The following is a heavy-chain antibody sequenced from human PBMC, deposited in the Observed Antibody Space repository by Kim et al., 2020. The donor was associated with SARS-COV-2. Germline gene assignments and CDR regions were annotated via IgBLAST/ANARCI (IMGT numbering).Heavy chain of an antibody. CDR1: GYTFTSYG. J-gene: IGHJ6*02. V-gene: IGHV1-18*01. D-gene: IGHD6-13*01. CDR2: ISAYNGNT. CDR3: AHGPPYSSSLYYYYGMDV. Sequence: ASVKVSCKASGYTFTSYGISWVRQAPGQGLEWMGWISAYNGNTNYAQKLQGRVTMTTDTSTSTAYMELRSLRSDDTAVYYCAHGPPYSSSLYYYYGMDVWGQGTTVTVSS.